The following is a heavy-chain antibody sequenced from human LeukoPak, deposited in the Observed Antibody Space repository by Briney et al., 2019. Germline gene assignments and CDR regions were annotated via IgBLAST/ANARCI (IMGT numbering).Heavy chain of an antibody. J-gene: IGHJ4*02. CDR1: GFTFSSYS. CDR3: ARDFGGIGYCSSTSCFPLDY. CDR2: ISSSSSII. D-gene: IGHD2-2*01. Sequence: PGGSLRLSCAAAGFTFSSYSMNWVRQAPGKGLEWVSHISSSSSIIYYADSVKGRFTISRDNAKNSLYLQVNSLRAEDTAAYYCARDFGGIGYCSSTSCFPLDYWGQGTLVTVSS. V-gene: IGHV3-48*01.